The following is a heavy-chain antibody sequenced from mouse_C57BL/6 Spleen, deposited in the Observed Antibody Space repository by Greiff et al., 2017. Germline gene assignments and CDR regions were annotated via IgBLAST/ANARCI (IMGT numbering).Heavy chain of an antibody. CDR2: IYPSDSET. Sequence: QVQLQQPGAELVRPGSSVKLSCKASGYTFTSYWMDWVKQRPGQGLEWIGNIYPSDSETHYNQKFKDKATLTVDKSSSTAYMQLSSLTSEDSAVYYCARSPLLRSVYLDYWGQGTTLTVSS. CDR1: GYTFTSYW. J-gene: IGHJ2*01. CDR3: ARSPLLRSVYLDY. V-gene: IGHV1-61*01. D-gene: IGHD1-1*01.